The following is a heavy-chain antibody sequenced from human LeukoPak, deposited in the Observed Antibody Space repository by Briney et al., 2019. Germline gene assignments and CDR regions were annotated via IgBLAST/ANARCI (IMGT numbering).Heavy chain of an antibody. V-gene: IGHV3-7*03. CDR2: INHNGNVN. Sequence: GGSLRLSCAASGFTFSSYWMNWARQAPGKGLEWVASINHNGNVNYYVDSVKGRFTISRDNAKNLLYLQMNSLRAEDTAVYYCARRYFDYWGQGTRVTVSS. CDR1: GFTFSSYW. J-gene: IGHJ4*02. CDR3: ARRYFDY.